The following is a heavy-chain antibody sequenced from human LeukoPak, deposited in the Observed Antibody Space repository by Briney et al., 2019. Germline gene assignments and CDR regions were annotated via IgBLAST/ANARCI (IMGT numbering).Heavy chain of an antibody. J-gene: IGHJ4*02. CDR1: GFTFGDYA. Sequence: SGGSLRLSCTASGFTFGDYAMSWFRQAPGKGLEWVSYISSSSSTIYYADSVKGRFTISRDNAKNSLYLQMNSLRAEDTAVYYCARGVGAVVRGFDYWGQRTLVTVSS. CDR2: ISSSSSTI. V-gene: IGHV3-48*01. D-gene: IGHD1-26*01. CDR3: ARGVGAVVRGFDY.